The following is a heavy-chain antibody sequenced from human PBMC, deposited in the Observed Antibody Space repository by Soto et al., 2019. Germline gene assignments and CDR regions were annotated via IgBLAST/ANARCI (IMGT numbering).Heavy chain of an antibody. CDR1: GGSISSGGYY. CDR3: ARSGYSYGPNPLLY. D-gene: IGHD5-18*01. J-gene: IGHJ4*02. Sequence: QVQLQESGPGLVKPSQTLSLTCTVSGGSISSGGYYWGWIRQHLWKGLDGIGYIYYSGSTYYNPSLKSRVTISVDTSKNQFPLKLSSVTAADTAVYYCARSGYSYGPNPLLYWGQGTLVTVSS. CDR2: IYYSGST. V-gene: IGHV4-31*03.